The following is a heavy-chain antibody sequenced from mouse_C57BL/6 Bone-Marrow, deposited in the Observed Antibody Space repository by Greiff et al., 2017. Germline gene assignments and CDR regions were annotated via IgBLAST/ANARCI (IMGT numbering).Heavy chain of an antibody. Sequence: EVKLQESGAELVRPGASVKLSCTASGFNIKDDYMHWVKQRPEQGLEWIGWIDPENGDTEYASKFPGKATITADTSSNTAYLQLSSLTSEDTAVYYCTTEGVIYYYGSSSYYFDYWGQGTTLTVSS. D-gene: IGHD1-1*01. CDR3: TTEGVIYYYGSSSYYFDY. J-gene: IGHJ2*01. V-gene: IGHV14-4*01. CDR2: IDPENGDT. CDR1: GFNIKDDY.